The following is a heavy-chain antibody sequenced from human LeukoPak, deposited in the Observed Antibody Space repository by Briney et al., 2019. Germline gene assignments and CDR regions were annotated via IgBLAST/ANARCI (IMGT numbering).Heavy chain of an antibody. CDR2: MSPNSGDT. V-gene: IGHV1-8*01. CDR3: ARDDPYYDILTGYYSNWFDP. CDR1: GYTFTSYD. J-gene: IGHJ5*02. D-gene: IGHD3-9*01. Sequence: ASVKVSCKASGYTFTSYDFNWVRQATGQRPEWMGWMSPNSGDTGYAQKFQDRVTMTRNTSISTAYMELSSLRSDDTAVYYCARDDPYYDILTGYYSNWFDPWGQGTLVTVSS.